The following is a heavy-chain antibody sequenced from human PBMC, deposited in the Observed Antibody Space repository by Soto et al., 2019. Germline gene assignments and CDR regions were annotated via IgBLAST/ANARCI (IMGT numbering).Heavy chain of an antibody. J-gene: IGHJ4*02. D-gene: IGHD3-3*01. V-gene: IGHV3-30-3*01. CDR3: ARGSYDFWSGSGFDY. CDR2: ISYDGSNK. Sequence: QVQLVESGGGVVQPGRSLRLSCAASGFTFSSYAMHWVRQAPGKGLEWVAVISYDGSNKYYADSVKGRFTISRDNSKNTLYLQMTSLRAEDTAVYYCARGSYDFWSGSGFDYWGQGTLVTVSS. CDR1: GFTFSSYA.